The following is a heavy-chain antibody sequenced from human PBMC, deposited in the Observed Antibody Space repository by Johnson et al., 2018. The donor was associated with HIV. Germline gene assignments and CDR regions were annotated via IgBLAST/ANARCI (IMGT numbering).Heavy chain of an antibody. CDR3: AKDTRRRRVMITLGGVIADH. CDR1: GFTFSSYD. Sequence: MQLVESGGGVVQPGRSLRLSCAASGFTFSSYDMHWVRQATGKGLEWVSAIGTAGDTYYPGSVKGRFTISRDNSKNTLYLEINSLRAEDTALYYCAKDTRRRRVMITLGGVIADHWGQGTMVTVAS. D-gene: IGHD3-16*02. CDR2: IGTAGDT. J-gene: IGHJ3*01. V-gene: IGHV3-13*01.